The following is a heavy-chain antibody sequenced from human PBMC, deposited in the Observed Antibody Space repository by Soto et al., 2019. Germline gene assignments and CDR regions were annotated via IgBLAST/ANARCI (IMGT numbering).Heavy chain of an antibody. CDR3: AARIAAAGRLLDY. J-gene: IGHJ4*02. Sequence: PGGSLRLSCAASGFTFSSYSMNWVRQAPGKGLEWVSSISSSSSYIYYADSVKGRFTISRDSAKNSLYLQMNSLRAEDTAVYYCAARIAAAGRLLDYWGQGTLVTVSS. CDR1: GFTFSSYS. D-gene: IGHD6-13*01. CDR2: ISSSSSYI. V-gene: IGHV3-21*01.